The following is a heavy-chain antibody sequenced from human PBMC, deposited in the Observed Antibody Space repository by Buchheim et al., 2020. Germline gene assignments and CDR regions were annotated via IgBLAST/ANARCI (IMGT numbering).Heavy chain of an antibody. Sequence: QVQLQESGPGLVKPSETLSLTCAVYGGSFSGYYWSWIRQPPGKGLEWIGEINHSGSTNYNPSLKSRVTISVDTSKNQFSLKLSSVTAADTAVYYCASRYDFWSGYNDYWGQGTL. V-gene: IGHV4-34*01. D-gene: IGHD3-3*01. CDR3: ASRYDFWSGYNDY. CDR2: INHSGST. J-gene: IGHJ4*02. CDR1: GGSFSGYY.